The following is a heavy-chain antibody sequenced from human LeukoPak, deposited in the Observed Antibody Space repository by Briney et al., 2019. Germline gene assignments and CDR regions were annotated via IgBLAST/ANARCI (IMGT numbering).Heavy chain of an antibody. CDR3: ARAHSSGWYYFDY. Sequence: PGGSLRLSCAASGFTFSNYRMHWVRQAPGKGLVWVSRINSDGSNTNYADSVKGRFTISRDNAKSTLYLQMNSLRAEDTAVYYCARAHSSGWYYFDYWGQGTLVTVSS. CDR2: INSDGSNT. J-gene: IGHJ4*02. CDR1: GFTFSNYR. V-gene: IGHV3-74*01. D-gene: IGHD6-19*01.